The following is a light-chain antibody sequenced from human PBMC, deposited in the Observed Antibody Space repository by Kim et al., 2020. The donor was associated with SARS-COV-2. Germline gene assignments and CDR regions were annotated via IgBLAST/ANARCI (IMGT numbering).Light chain of an antibody. Sequence: SVSPGQTASITCSGDKLGNKYASWYQQKPGQSPVFVIHQDNKRPSGIPERFSGSNSGNTATLTISETQAMDEADYYCQAWDRSTVVFGGGTKLTVL. CDR3: QAWDRSTVV. CDR2: QDN. CDR1: KLGNKY. J-gene: IGLJ2*01. V-gene: IGLV3-1*01.